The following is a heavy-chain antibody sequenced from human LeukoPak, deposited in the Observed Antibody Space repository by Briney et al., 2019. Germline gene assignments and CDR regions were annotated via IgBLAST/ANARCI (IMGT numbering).Heavy chain of an antibody. CDR2: ISGDGGST. Sequence: GGTLRLSCAASGFTFSSFAMNWARQAPGKGLEWVSLISGDGGSTYYADSVRGRFTISRDISKNSLYLQMNSLRTEDTALYYCAKDFDYFYYYAMDVWGQGTTVTVSS. V-gene: IGHV3-43*02. J-gene: IGHJ6*02. CDR3: AKDFDYFYYYAMDV. CDR1: GFTFSSFA.